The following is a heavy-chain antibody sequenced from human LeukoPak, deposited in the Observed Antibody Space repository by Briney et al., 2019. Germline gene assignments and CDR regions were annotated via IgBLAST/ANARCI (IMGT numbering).Heavy chain of an antibody. Sequence: SETLSLTCTASGGSISGSNYYWDWIRQSPGKGPEWIGSFFYGSDTYYNPSLQSRVTISVDTSKNQFSLKLSSVTAADTAVYYCARGLVVVTANNWFDPWGQGTLVTVSS. D-gene: IGHD2-21*02. V-gene: IGHV4-39*07. CDR2: FFYGSDT. CDR1: GGSISGSNYY. CDR3: ARGLVVVTANNWFDP. J-gene: IGHJ5*02.